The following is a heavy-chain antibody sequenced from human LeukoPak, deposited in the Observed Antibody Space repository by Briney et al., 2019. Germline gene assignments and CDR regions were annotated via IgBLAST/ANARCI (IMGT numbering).Heavy chain of an antibody. CDR3: AKTYFDNSAYYSDY. CDR1: GGSMSSSSYN. CDR2: ISNTGIT. V-gene: IGHV4-39*01. D-gene: IGHD3-22*01. J-gene: IGHJ4*02. Sequence: SETLSLTCSVSGGSMSSSSYNWAWIRQSPGKGLEWIGKISNTGITYYNPSLKSRVTISVDTSRNQFPLELSSVTAADSAIYYCAKTYFDNSAYYSDYWGQGTLVSVSS.